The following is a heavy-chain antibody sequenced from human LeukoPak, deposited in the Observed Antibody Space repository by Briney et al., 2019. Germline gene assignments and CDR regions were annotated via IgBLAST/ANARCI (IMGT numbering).Heavy chain of an antibody. CDR3: ARVRVGFYDSSGYYYGEFDY. D-gene: IGHD3-22*01. CDR1: GGSISSYY. J-gene: IGHJ4*02. V-gene: IGHV4-59*01. Sequence: PSETLSLTCTVSGGSISSYYWSWIRQPPGKGLEWIGYIYYSGSTNYNPSLKSRITISVDTSKNQFSLKLSSVTAADTAVYYCARVRVGFYDSSGYYYGEFDYWGQGTLVTVSS. CDR2: IYYSGST.